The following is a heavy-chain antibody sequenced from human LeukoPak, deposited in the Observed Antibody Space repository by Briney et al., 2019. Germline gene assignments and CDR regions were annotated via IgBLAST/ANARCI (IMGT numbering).Heavy chain of an antibody. J-gene: IGHJ6*02. D-gene: IGHD3-3*01. V-gene: IGHV4-39*01. CDR3: ARRYYDFWSGYLYMDV. CDR1: GGSISSSSYY. CDR2: IYYSGST. Sequence: PSETLSLTCTVSGGSISSSSYYWGWIRQPPGKGLEWIGSIYYSGSTYYNPSLKSRVTISVDTSKNQFSLKLSSVTAADTAVYYCARRYYDFWSGYLYMDVWGQGTTVTVSS.